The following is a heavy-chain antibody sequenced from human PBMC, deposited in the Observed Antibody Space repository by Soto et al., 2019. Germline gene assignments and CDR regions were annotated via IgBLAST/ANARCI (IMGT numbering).Heavy chain of an antibody. J-gene: IGHJ6*02. CDR1: GGTFSSYA. V-gene: IGHV1-69*01. D-gene: IGHD2-15*01. CDR3: ASSLVSATDDHYYYYDGMDV. CDR2: IIPIFGTA. Sequence: QVQLVQSGAEVKKPGSSVKVSCKASGGTFSSYAISWVRQAPGQGLEWMGGIIPIFGTANYAQKFQGRVTITADESTSTAYMELSSLRSEDTAVYYCASSLVSATDDHYYYYDGMDVWGQGTTVTVSS.